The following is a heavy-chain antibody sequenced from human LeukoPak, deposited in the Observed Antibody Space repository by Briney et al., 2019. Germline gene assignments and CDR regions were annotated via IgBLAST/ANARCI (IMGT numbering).Heavy chain of an antibody. CDR2: MNPNSGNT. V-gene: IGHV1-8*01. J-gene: IGHJ4*02. CDR1: GYTFSDYD. Sequence: ASVKVSCKASGYTFSDYDINWVRQATGQGLEWMGWMNPNSGNTGYAQKFQDRLTMTRNTSMSTAYMELTSLRSEDTAVYYCARGRMMYSRNSSPPDSWGRGALVTVSS. CDR3: ARGRMMYSRNSSPPDS. D-gene: IGHD6-13*01.